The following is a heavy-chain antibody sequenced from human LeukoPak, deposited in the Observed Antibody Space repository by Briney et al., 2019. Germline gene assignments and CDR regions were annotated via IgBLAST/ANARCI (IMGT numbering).Heavy chain of an antibody. J-gene: IGHJ4*02. CDR3: ARVLAAAGTWVSVARPYTQKRYYFDY. Sequence: ASVKVSCKASGYTFTSYYMHWVRQAPGQGLEWMGIINPSGGSTSYAQKFQGRVTMTRDMSTRTDYMELSSLRSEDTAVYYCARVLAAAGTWVSVARPYTQKRYYFDYWGQGTLVTVSS. CDR2: INPSGGST. D-gene: IGHD6-13*01. CDR1: GYTFTSYY. V-gene: IGHV1-46*01.